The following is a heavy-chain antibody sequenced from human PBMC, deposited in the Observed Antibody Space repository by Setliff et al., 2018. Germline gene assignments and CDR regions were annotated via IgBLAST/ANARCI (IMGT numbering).Heavy chain of an antibody. Sequence: SVKVSCKASGYTFTSYAMHWVRQAPGQGLEWMGGLLPMFGIANYAQKFQGRVTITTDESTSTAYMELSSLRSEDTAVYYCARERVYATSGGYYYYYGMDVWGQGTTVTVSS. J-gene: IGHJ6*02. CDR2: LLPMFGIA. V-gene: IGHV1-69*05. D-gene: IGHD2-8*01. CDR3: ARERVYATSGGYYYYYGMDV. CDR1: GYTFTSYA.